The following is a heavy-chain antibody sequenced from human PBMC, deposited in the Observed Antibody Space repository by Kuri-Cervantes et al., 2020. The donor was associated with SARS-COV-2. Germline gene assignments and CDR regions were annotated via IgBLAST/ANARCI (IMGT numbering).Heavy chain of an antibody. CDR1: GYTFSDYY. J-gene: IGHJ4*02. CDR2: INPKTGGA. CDR3: ARAYQGLGIWGDIDY. V-gene: IGHV1-2*02. Sequence: ASVKVSCKASGYTFSDYYIHWVRQAPGQGLEWMGWINPKTGGAKYAQKFQGRVTMTRDTSISTAYMELSRLRSDDTAVYYCARAYQGLGIWGDIDYWGQGTLVTVSS. D-gene: IGHD3-16*01.